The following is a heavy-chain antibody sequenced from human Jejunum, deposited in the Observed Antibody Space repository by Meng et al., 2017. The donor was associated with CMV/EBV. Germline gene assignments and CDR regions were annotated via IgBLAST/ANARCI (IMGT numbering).Heavy chain of an antibody. V-gene: IGHV3-74*01. J-gene: IGHJ4*02. D-gene: IGHD1/OR15-1a*01. CDR1: GFTCSRNW. Sequence: PLGEAGGGLVQPGGSLRLSCAASGFTCSRNWMHWVRQAPGKGLVWDSHINSDGSDTTYADSVKGRFTISRDNAKNTLYLQMNSLRDEDTAVYYCARVEQEMCWGQGTLVTVSS. CDR3: ARVEQEMC. CDR2: INSDGSDT.